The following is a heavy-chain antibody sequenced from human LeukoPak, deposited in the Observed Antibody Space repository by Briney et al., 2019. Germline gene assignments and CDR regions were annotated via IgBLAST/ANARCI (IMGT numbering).Heavy chain of an antibody. CDR1: GGSISIYY. V-gene: IGHV4-59*01. J-gene: IGHJ4*01. CDR3: AXGLVGALRPFDY. Sequence: SETLSLTCTVSGGSISIYYWSWIRQPPGKGLEWIGYIYYSGSTNYNPSLKSQVTISVDTSKNQFSLKLSSVTAADTAVYYCAXGLVGALRPFDYWGXGTLVTVS. D-gene: IGHD4-17*01. CDR2: IYYSGST.